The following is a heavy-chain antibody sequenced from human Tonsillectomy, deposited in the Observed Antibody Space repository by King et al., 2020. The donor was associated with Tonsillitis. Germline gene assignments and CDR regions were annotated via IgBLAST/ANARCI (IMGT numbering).Heavy chain of an antibody. Sequence: QLVQSGAEVKKPGASVKVSCKASGYTFTSYYMHWVRQAPGQGLEWMGMINPSGGTTSYAQKFQGRVTMTRDTSTNTVYIELSSLRSEDTAVYYCARDRPCSSASCYGGSWFDPWGQGTLVTVCS. CDR1: GYTFTSYY. D-gene: IGHD2-2*01. V-gene: IGHV1-46*01. J-gene: IGHJ5*02. CDR2: INPSGGTT. CDR3: ARDRPCSSASCYGGSWFDP.